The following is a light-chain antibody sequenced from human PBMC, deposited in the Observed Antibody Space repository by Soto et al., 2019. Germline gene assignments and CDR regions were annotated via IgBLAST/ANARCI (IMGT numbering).Light chain of an antibody. V-gene: IGKV1-5*01. J-gene: IGKJ2*01. CDR3: QQYKSYSVDT. CDR2: DAS. Sequence: DIQMTQSPSTLSASVGDRVTITCRASQSISDWLAWYQQKPGKAPKLLIFDASSLETGVPSRFSGSGSGTDFTLTISGLQPDDFATDYCQQYKSYSVDTFGQGTKLEIK. CDR1: QSISDW.